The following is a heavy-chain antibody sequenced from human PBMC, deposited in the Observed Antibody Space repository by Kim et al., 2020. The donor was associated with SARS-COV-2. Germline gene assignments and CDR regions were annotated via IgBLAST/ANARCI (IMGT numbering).Heavy chain of an antibody. D-gene: IGHD2-2*01. CDR3: AKGPYCSSTSCYVVGSFDY. CDR1: GFTFSSYA. J-gene: IGHJ4*02. V-gene: IGHV3-23*01. Sequence: GGSLRLSCAASGFTFSSYAMSWVRQAPGKGLEWVSAISGSGGSTYYADSVKGRFTISRDNSKNTLYLQMNSLRAEDTAVYYCAKGPYCSSTSCYVVGSFDYWGQGTLVTVSS. CDR2: ISGSGGST.